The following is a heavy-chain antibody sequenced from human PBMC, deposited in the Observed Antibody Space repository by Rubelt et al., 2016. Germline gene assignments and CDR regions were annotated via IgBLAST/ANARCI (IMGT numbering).Heavy chain of an antibody. V-gene: IGHV1-18*01. CDR3: ARDRAQVISSESYFDY. J-gene: IGHJ4*02. D-gene: IGHD1-26*01. CDR1: GVSFSDSS. Sequence: QVQLVQSGAEVKKPGSSVKVSCKASGVSFSDSSISWMRQAPGQGLEWMGWISAYNGHTNYAQKLQGRVTLATDTSPRTAYMELRRLRADDRAVYFCARDRAQVISSESYFDYWGQGTLVADSS. CDR2: ISAYNGHT.